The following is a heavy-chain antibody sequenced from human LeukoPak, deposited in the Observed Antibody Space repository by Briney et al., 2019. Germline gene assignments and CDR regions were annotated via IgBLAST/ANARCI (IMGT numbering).Heavy chain of an antibody. CDR2: IYTGDSDT. D-gene: IGHD4-17*01. J-gene: IGHJ4*02. CDR3: ASPALMASRDYCFDY. V-gene: IGHV5-51*01. CDR1: GYSFTNYW. Sequence: GESLKTSCKGSGYSFTNYWIGWVRRMPGKGLEGMGIIYTGDSDTRYSPSFQGPVTISAGKSISTAYLQWSSLNASDTAMYFCASPALMASRDYCFDYWGQGTLVTVSS.